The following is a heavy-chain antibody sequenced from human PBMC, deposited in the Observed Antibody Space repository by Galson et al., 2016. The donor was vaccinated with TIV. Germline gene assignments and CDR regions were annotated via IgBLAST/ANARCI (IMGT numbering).Heavy chain of an antibody. CDR3: ARAYGFGTSWYVRD. Sequence: SVKVSCKASGYIFANYYLHWVRQAPGQGLEWMGWINPDSGDTDYAQKFQGRVTMPRDISTDNMELTRLTFDDMAVYYCARAYGFGTSWYVRDWGQGTLVTVSS. J-gene: IGHJ4*02. CDR1: GYIFANYY. V-gene: IGHV1-2*02. CDR2: INPDSGDT. D-gene: IGHD2-21*01.